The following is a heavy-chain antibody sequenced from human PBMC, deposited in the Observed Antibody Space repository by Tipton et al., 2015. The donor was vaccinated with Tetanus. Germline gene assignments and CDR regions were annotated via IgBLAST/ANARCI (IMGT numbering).Heavy chain of an antibody. J-gene: IGHJ6*02. V-gene: IGHV4-39*01. D-gene: IGHD6-6*01. CDR1: GGSISSSSYY. CDR2: IYYSGST. Sequence: TLSLTCTVSGGSISSSSYYWGWIRQPPGKGLEWIGSIYYSGSTYYNPSLKSRVTISVDTSKNQFSLKLSSVTAADTAVYYCARLPTSSYEQYALDVWGQGTTVTVSS. CDR3: ARLPTSSYEQYALDV.